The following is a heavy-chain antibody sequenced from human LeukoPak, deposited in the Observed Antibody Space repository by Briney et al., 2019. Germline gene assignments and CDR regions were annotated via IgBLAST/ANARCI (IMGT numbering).Heavy chain of an antibody. CDR1: GGTFSSYA. V-gene: IGHV1-69*13. CDR2: IIPIFGTA. CDR3: ARDHDCGPNWFDP. J-gene: IGHJ5*02. Sequence: ASVKVSCKASGGTFSSYAISWVRQAPRQGLEWMGGIIPIFGTANYAQKFQGRVTITADESTSTAYMELSSLRSEDTAVYYCARDHDCGPNWFDPWGQGTLVTVSS. D-gene: IGHD2-21*01.